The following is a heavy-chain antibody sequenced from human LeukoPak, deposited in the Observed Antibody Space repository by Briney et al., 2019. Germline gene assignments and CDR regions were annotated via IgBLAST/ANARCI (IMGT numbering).Heavy chain of an antibody. CDR1: GFTFSDFA. CDR3: VRGAGHSFYFYMDV. D-gene: IGHD2-21*01. CDR2: ISYNGGST. Sequence: GGSLRLSCAASGFTFSDFAMHWVRQAPGKGLEYVSGISYNGGSTNYANPVKGRFTISRDNSKNTLYLQMGSLRGEDMAVYYCVRGAGHSFYFYMDVWGKGTTVTVSS. V-gene: IGHV3-64*01. J-gene: IGHJ6*03.